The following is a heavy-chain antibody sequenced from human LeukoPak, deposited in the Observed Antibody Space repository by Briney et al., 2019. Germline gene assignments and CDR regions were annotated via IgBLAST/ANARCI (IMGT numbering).Heavy chain of an antibody. J-gene: IGHJ6*02. D-gene: IGHD3-10*01. Sequence: ASVKVSCKASGYTLTSYGISWVRQAPGQGLEWMGWISAYNGNTNYAQKLQGRVTMTTDTSTSTAYMELRSLRSDDTAVYYCARMGSRRFGGYYYYGMDIWGQGTTVTVSS. V-gene: IGHV1-18*01. CDR3: ARMGSRRFGGYYYYGMDI. CDR2: ISAYNGNT. CDR1: GYTLTSYG.